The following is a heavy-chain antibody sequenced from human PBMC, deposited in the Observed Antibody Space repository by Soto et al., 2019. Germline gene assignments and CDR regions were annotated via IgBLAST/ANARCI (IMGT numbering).Heavy chain of an antibody. CDR1: GGSVRSNNW. J-gene: IGHJ6*02. D-gene: IGHD2-15*01. CDR3: GCRVEDISYDYYGMDA. Sequence: PSETLSLTCAVSGGSVRSNNWWFWVRQPPGKGLEWIGEIHHRESTNLNPPLKSRVTISVDRSKNEFSLKVKSVTAADTAVYYCGCRVEDISYDYYGMDAWGQGTTVTVSS. CDR2: IHHREST. V-gene: IGHV4-4*02.